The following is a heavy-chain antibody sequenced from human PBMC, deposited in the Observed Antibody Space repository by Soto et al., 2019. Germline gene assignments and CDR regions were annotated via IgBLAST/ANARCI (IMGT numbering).Heavy chain of an antibody. CDR2: INHSGST. CDR3: ARGPLTGYYRGLYYYGMDV. J-gene: IGHJ6*02. CDR1: GGSFSGYY. Sequence: SETLSLTCAVYGGSFSGYYWSWIRQPPGKGLEWIGEINHSGSTNYNPSLKSRVTISVDTSKNQFSLKLSSVTAADTAVYYCARGPLTGYYRGLYYYGMDVWGQGTTVTVSS. V-gene: IGHV4-34*01. D-gene: IGHD3-9*01.